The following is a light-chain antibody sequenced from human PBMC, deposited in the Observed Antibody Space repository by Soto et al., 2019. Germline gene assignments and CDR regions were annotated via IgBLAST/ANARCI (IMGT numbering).Light chain of an antibody. CDR3: QQSFSTPRT. Sequence: DIQMTQSPSSLSASAGDRVTITCRASQTIGRYLNWYQQKPGKAPELLIYGASSLQSGVPSRFSGVGSGTDFTLTITSLQPEDFATYYCQQSFSTPRTFGQGTKVDIK. J-gene: IGKJ1*01. CDR1: QTIGRY. CDR2: GAS. V-gene: IGKV1-39*01.